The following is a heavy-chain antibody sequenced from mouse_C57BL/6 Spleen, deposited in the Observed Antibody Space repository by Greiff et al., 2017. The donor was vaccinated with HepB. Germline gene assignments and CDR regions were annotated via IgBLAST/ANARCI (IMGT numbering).Heavy chain of an antibody. CDR2: ISYSGST. J-gene: IGHJ3*01. CDR1: GYSITSGYD. CDR3: ARGGPYYSNYVGWFAY. D-gene: IGHD2-5*01. V-gene: IGHV3-1*01. Sequence: EVQLVESGPGMVKPSQSLSLTCTVTGYSITSGYDWHWIRHFPGNKLEWMGYISYSGSTNYNPSLKSRISITHDTSKNHFFLKLNSVTTEDTATYYCARGGPYYSNYVGWFAYWGQGTLVTVSA.